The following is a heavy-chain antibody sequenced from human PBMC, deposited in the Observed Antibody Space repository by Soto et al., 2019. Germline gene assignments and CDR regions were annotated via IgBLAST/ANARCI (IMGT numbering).Heavy chain of an antibody. J-gene: IGHJ5*02. Sequence: QVQLVESGGGVVQPGRSLRLSCAASGFTFSNYGIHWVRQAPGKGLEWVTVISYDGINKFYADSAKGRFTISRDDSKNTVVLQMDSLRPEDTAMYYCAKDWVGGGGQGLISNWFDPWGQGTLVTVSS. CDR2: ISYDGINK. CDR1: GFTFSNYG. V-gene: IGHV3-30*18. CDR3: AKDWVGGGGQGLISNWFDP. D-gene: IGHD3-10*01.